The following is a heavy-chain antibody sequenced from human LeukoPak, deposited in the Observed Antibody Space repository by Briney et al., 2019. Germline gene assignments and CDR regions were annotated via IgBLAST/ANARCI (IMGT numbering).Heavy chain of an antibody. J-gene: IGHJ4*02. Sequence: SETLSLTCTVSGGSISRTPYYWAWIRQPPGKGLEWIGYIYYSGSTNYNPSLKSRVTISVDTSKNQFSLKLSSVTAADTAVYYCARDARGYYDSPFDYWGQGTLVTVSS. V-gene: IGHV4-61*01. CDR2: IYYSGST. CDR3: ARDARGYYDSPFDY. D-gene: IGHD3-22*01. CDR1: GGSISRTPYY.